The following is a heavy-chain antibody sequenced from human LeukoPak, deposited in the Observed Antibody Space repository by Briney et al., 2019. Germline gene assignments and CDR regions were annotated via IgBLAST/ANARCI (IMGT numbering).Heavy chain of an antibody. D-gene: IGHD6-6*01. V-gene: IGHV4-59*08. Sequence: SETLSLTCTVSGGSISSYYWSWIRQPPGKGLEWIGYIYYTGSTNYNPPLKSRVTISVDTSKNQFSLRLSYVNAADTAVYYCARYISSGLDYWGQGTLVTVSS. CDR2: IYYTGST. CDR1: GGSISSYY. CDR3: ARYISSGLDY. J-gene: IGHJ4*02.